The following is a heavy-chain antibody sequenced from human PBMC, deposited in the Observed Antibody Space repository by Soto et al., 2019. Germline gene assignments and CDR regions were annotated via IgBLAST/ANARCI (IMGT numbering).Heavy chain of an antibody. CDR3: ARMEPFGSLRWFDP. CDR2: MNPGSGDT. Sequence: GASVKVSCKASGYSFTNNDVSWVRQATGQGLEWMGWMNPGSGDTGYAQKFQGRVTMTRDISTATAYMELSSLRSDDTATYYCARMEPFGSLRWFDPWGQGTLVTV. CDR1: GYSFTNND. V-gene: IGHV1-8*01. J-gene: IGHJ5*02. D-gene: IGHD3-16*01.